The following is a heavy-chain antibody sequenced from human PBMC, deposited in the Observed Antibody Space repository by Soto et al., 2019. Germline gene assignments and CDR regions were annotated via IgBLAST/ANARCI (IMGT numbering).Heavy chain of an antibody. Sequence: LRLSCAASGFTFSDYYMSWIRQAPGKGLEWVLYISSSSSYTNYADSVKGRFTISRDNAKNSLYLQMNSLRAEDTAVYYCARELATTVTTSDYWGQGTLVTVSS. CDR2: ISSSSSYT. D-gene: IGHD4-17*01. J-gene: IGHJ4*02. CDR1: GFTFSDYY. V-gene: IGHV3-11*06. CDR3: ARELATTVTTSDY.